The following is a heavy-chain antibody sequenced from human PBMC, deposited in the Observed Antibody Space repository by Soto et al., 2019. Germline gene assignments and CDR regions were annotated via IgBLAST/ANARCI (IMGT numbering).Heavy chain of an antibody. Sequence: QVQLQESGPGLVKPSQTLSLTCTVSGGSINSGGYYWTWIRQPPGKGLEWIGYIYYSGSTYYNPSRKSRVTISVYTSKHKSSLKLSSVTAAHTPVYYCAREPSIWGPGTLVTVSS. CDR1: GGSINSGGYY. J-gene: IGHJ4*02. V-gene: IGHV4-31*03. CDR3: AREPSI. CDR2: IYYSGST.